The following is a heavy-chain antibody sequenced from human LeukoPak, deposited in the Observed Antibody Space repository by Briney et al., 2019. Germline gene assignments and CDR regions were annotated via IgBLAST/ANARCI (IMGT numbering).Heavy chain of an antibody. D-gene: IGHD2-2*01. V-gene: IGHV3-30*18. CDR2: ISYDGSNK. CDR1: GFTFSSCG. Sequence: GGSLRLSCAASGFTFSSCGMHWVRQAPGKGLEWVAVISYDGSNKYYADSVKGRFTISRDNSKNTLYLQMNSLRAEDTAVYYCAKGHAVYCSSTSCYVDYWGQGTLVTVSS. CDR3: AKGHAVYCSSTSCYVDY. J-gene: IGHJ4*02.